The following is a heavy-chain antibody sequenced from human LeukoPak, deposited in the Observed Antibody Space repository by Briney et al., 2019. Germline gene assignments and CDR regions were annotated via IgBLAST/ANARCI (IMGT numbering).Heavy chain of an antibody. CDR3: ARNDSSGYFDY. CDR1: DSSISSTSY. Sequence: PSETLSLTCAVSDSSISSTSYWGWIWQPPGKGLEWIGSIYHSGGTVYNPSLKSRVTISVDTSKKQFSLKLTSVTAADTAVYYCARNDSSGYFDYWGQGTLVTVSS. CDR2: IYHSGGT. J-gene: IGHJ4*02. D-gene: IGHD3-22*01. V-gene: IGHV4-38-2*01.